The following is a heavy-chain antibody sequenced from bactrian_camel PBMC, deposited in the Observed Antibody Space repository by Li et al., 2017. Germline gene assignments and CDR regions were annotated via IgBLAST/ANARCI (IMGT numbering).Heavy chain of an antibody. CDR3: ATADNIVGCNRRIFRS. Sequence: HVQLVESGGDSVEAGGSLRLSCGASRYAYSRVCLGWFRQALGKEREGVASINAYGGTTYADSVKGRFTTSKDNANNTLYLQMNSLKPEDTAMYYCATADNIVGCNRRIFRSWGQGTQVTVS. V-gene: IGHV3S1*01. J-gene: IGHJ6*01. CDR1: RYAYSRVC. D-gene: IGHD1*01. CDR2: INAYGGT.